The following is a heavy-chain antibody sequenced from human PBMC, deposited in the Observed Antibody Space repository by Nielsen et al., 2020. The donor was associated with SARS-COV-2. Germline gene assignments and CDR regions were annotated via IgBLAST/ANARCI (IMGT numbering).Heavy chain of an antibody. CDR3: ARGDLVVVPSPILGLGPFFYYFYLDV. CDR1: GGSVSSNDW. D-gene: IGHD2-2*01. J-gene: IGHJ6*03. Sequence: SETLSLTCAVSGGSVSSNDWWTWVRQSPGKGLEWIGEVSHSGSINSNPSLKSQVTLSMDKSKRQFSLRLTSVSAADTAVYFCARGDLVVVPSPILGLGPFFYYFYLDVWGKGTTVIVSS. CDR2: VSHSGSI. V-gene: IGHV4-4*02.